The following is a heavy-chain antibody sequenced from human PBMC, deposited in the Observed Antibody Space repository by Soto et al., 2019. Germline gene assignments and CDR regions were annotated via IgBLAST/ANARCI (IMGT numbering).Heavy chain of an antibody. D-gene: IGHD2-2*01. CDR2: IYYIGST. J-gene: IGHJ5*02. CDR1: GGSISSYY. Sequence: SETLSLTCTVSGGSISSYYWSWIWQPPGKGLEWIGYIYYIGSTNYNPSLKSRVTISVDTSKNQFSLKLSSVTAADTAVYYCARGLRRQLLNWFDPWGQGTLVTVSS. CDR3: ARGLRRQLLNWFDP. V-gene: IGHV4-59*01.